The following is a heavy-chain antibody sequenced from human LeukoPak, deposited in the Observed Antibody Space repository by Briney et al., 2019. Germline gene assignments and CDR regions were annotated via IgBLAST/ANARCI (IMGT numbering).Heavy chain of an antibody. CDR3: TPDLYSKYKGYFDY. J-gene: IGHJ4*02. CDR2: IKSKTDGGTT. Sequence: GGSQRLSCAASGFTFSNAWMSWVRQAPGKGLEWVGRIKSKTDGGTTDYAAPVKGRFTISRDDSKNTLYLQMNSLKTEDTAVYYCTPDLYSKYKGYFDYWGQGTLVTVSS. D-gene: IGHD4-11*01. V-gene: IGHV3-15*05. CDR1: GFTFSNAW.